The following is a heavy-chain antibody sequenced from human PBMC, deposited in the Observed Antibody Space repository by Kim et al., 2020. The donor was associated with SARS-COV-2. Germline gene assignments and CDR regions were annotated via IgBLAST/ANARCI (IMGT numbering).Heavy chain of an antibody. CDR3: ARDVAAAGDWYFDL. Sequence: GGSLRLSCAASGFTFSSYWMSWVRQAPGKGLEWVANIKQDGSEKYYVDSVKGRFTISRDNAKNSLYLQMNSLRAEDTAVYYCARDVAAAGDWYFDLWGRGTLVTVSS. J-gene: IGHJ2*01. CDR1: GFTFSSYW. CDR2: IKQDGSEK. V-gene: IGHV3-7*03. D-gene: IGHD6-13*01.